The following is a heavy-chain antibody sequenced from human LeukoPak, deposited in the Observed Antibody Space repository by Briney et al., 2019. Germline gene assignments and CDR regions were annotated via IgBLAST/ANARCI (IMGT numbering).Heavy chain of an antibody. CDR2: IYYSGST. V-gene: IGHV4-39*01. CDR1: GGSISSSSYY. J-gene: IGHJ3*02. D-gene: IGHD6-13*01. Sequence: SETLSLTCTVSGGSISSSSYYWGWIRQPPGKGLEWIGGIYYSGSTYYNPSLKSRVTISVDTSKNQFSLKLSSVTAADTAVYYCARHGTYSSNNDAFDIWGQGTMVTVSS. CDR3: ARHGTYSSNNDAFDI.